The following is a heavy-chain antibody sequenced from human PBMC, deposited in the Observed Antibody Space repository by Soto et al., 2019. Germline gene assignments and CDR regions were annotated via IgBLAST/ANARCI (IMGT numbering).Heavy chain of an antibody. Sequence: QVQLVQSGAEVKKPGASVKVSCKASGYTFTRYDINWVRQATGQGLEWMGWMNPNSGNTGYAQKFQGRVTMTRNTSIITAYMELSSLRAEDTSVYYCPRPSSGSYYYGMDVWGQGTAVTVSS. V-gene: IGHV1-8*01. J-gene: IGHJ6*02. CDR3: PRPSSGSYYYGMDV. D-gene: IGHD3-22*01. CDR2: MNPNSGNT. CDR1: GYTFTRYD.